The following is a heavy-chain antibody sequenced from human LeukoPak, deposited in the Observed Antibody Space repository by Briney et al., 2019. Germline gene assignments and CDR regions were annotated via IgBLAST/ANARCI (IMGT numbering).Heavy chain of an antibody. V-gene: IGHV4-59*12. CDR2: IYYSGST. D-gene: IGHD6-13*01. CDR1: GDSISSYY. Sequence: SETLSLTCTVSGDSISSYYCSWIRQPPGKGLEWIGYIYYSGSTYYNPSLKSRVTISVDTSKNQFSLKLSSVTAADTAVYYCARDRGIDSSSWYELYYYYYYMDVWGKGTTVTVSS. CDR3: ARDRGIDSSSWYELYYYYYYMDV. J-gene: IGHJ6*03.